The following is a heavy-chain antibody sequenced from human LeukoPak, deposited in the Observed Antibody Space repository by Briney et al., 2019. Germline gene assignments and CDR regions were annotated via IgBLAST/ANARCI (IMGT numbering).Heavy chain of an antibody. Sequence: SLRLSCAASGFTFDDYAMHWGRQAPGKGLEWVSGIMWNSGSIGYADSVKGRFTISRDNAKNSLYLQMNSLRAEDTALYYCAKDKYSSSWYAAHIDYWGQGALVTVSS. CDR3: AKDKYSSSWYAAHIDY. J-gene: IGHJ4*02. CDR1: GFTFDDYA. D-gene: IGHD6-13*01. V-gene: IGHV3-9*01. CDR2: IMWNSGSI.